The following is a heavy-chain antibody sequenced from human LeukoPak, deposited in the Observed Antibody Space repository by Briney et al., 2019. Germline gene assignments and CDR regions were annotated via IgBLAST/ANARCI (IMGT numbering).Heavy chain of an antibody. CDR1: GFTFSGYG. CDR2: IWYDGSNK. CDR3: ARFGPGAVVITAAFDI. V-gene: IGHV3-33*01. Sequence: GEALRLSCAASGFTFSGYGMHWVRQAPGKGLEWVAVIWYDGSNKYYADSVKGRFTISRDNSKNTLYLQTNSLRAEDTAVYYCARFGPGAVVITAAFDIWGQGTMVTVSS. D-gene: IGHD3-22*01. J-gene: IGHJ3*02.